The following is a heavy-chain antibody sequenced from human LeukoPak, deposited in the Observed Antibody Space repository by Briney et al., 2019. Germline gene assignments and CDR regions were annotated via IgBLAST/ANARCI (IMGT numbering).Heavy chain of an antibody. CDR2: IYYSGST. CDR1: GGSISSHY. CDR3: ARGTYSSRTNWFDP. J-gene: IGHJ5*02. V-gene: IGHV4-59*11. Sequence: SETLSLTCTVSGGSISSHYWSWIRQPPGKGLEWIGYIYYSGSTNYNPSLKSRVTISVGTSKNQFSLKLSSVTAADTAVYYCARGTYSSRTNWFDPWGQGTLVTVSS. D-gene: IGHD6-13*01.